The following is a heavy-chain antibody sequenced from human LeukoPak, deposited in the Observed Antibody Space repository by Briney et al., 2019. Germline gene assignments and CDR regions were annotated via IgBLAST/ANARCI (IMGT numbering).Heavy chain of an antibody. V-gene: IGHV3-23*01. CDR2: ISGSGGST. CDR3: AKERTVTTLGIFYPEYYFDY. Sequence: GGSLRLSCAASGLTFSSYAMSWVRQAPGKGLEWVSAISGSGGSTNYADSVKGRFSISRDNSKNTLYLQMNSLRAEDTAVYYCAKERTVTTLGIFYPEYYFDYWGQGTLVTVSS. D-gene: IGHD4-17*01. J-gene: IGHJ4*02. CDR1: GLTFSSYA.